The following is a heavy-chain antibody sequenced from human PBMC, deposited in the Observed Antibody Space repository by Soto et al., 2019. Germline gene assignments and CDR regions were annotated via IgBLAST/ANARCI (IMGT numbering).Heavy chain of an antibody. CDR2: INGGTGQT. Sequence: ASVKVSCKASGYTFSTHAMHWVRQAPGQSLEWMGWINGGTGQTKHSHRFQDRVSITRDTSASTAYMELSSLRSEDTAVYYCARGKGMEENYYYYGLDIWRQGTTATVS. CDR3: ARGKGMEENYYYYGLDI. V-gene: IGHV1-3*01. CDR1: GYTFSTHA. J-gene: IGHJ6*02. D-gene: IGHD1-1*01.